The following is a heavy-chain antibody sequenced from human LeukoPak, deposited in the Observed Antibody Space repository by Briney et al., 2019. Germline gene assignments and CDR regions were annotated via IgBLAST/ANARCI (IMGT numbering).Heavy chain of an antibody. CDR1: GLTFSRYW. Sequence: GGSLRLSCAVSGLTFSRYWMTWGRQAPGKGLEWVANIKEDGSEKYYADSVKGRFTISRDNGKNSLDLQMNSLRADDTAFYYCARDTLGEGEDANYAVYYFDYWGQGTVVTVSS. D-gene: IGHD4/OR15-4a*01. V-gene: IGHV3-7*01. J-gene: IGHJ4*02. CDR3: ARDTLGEGEDANYAVYYFDY. CDR2: IKEDGSEK.